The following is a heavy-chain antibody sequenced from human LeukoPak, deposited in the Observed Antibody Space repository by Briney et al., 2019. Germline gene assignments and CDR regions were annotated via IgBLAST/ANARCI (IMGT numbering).Heavy chain of an antibody. V-gene: IGHV3-30-3*01. CDR2: ISYDGSNK. CDR1: GFTFSSYA. J-gene: IGHJ4*02. D-gene: IGHD3-10*01. CDR3: ARESEPRLIWFVGGEHYYFDY. Sequence: GRSLRLSCAASGFTFSSYAMHWVRQAPGKGLEWVAVISYDGSNKYYADSVKGRFTISRDNSKNTLYLQMNRLRAEDTAVYYCARESEPRLIWFVGGEHYYFDYWGQGTLVTVSS.